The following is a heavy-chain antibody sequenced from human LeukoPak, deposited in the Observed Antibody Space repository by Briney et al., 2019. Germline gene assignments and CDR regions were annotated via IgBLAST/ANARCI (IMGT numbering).Heavy chain of an antibody. J-gene: IGHJ4*02. Sequence: SETLSLTCAVSGVSISSGGYSWSWIRQPPGTGLAWLGYVYHTGNTYYTPSLKSRVTMSVDRSKNQFSLKLNSVTAADTAVYYCARATPSYGDYIYFDYWGQGTLVTVSS. CDR1: GVSISSGGYS. CDR3: ARATPSYGDYIYFDY. D-gene: IGHD4-17*01. CDR2: VYHTGNT. V-gene: IGHV4-30-2*01.